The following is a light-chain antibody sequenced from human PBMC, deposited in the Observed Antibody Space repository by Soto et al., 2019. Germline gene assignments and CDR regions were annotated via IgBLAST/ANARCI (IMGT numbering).Light chain of an antibody. CDR1: QSVSSSF. CDR2: GAS. V-gene: IGKV3-20*01. Sequence: ESVLTQSPATLSLSPGERATLSCRASQSVSSSFLGWYQQKPGQAPRLLIYGASTRATGIPDRFSGSGSGTDFTLTISRLEPEDFAVYYCQQYGSSPWTFGQGTKVEIK. CDR3: QQYGSSPWT. J-gene: IGKJ1*01.